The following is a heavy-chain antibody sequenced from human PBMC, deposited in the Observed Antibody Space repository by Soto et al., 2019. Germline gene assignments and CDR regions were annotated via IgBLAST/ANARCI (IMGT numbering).Heavy chain of an antibody. D-gene: IGHD6-19*01. V-gene: IGHV2-26*01. Sequence: HVTLKESGPVLVKPTETLTLTCTVSGFSLASGKVGVTWIRQPPGKALEWLAHIFSNVEKSYRTSLKDRLTISEDTSKSQVVLTMTNVDPVDTATYYCAQILFGRSVAGGYFYMDVWGKATTVTVSS. J-gene: IGHJ6*03. CDR3: AQILFGRSVAGGYFYMDV. CDR1: GFSLASGKVG. CDR2: IFSNVEK.